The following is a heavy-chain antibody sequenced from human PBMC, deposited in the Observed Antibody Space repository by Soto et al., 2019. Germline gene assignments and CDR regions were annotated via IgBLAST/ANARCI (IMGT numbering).Heavy chain of an antibody. D-gene: IGHD2-15*01. Sequence: GGSLRLSCAASGFTFSSYIMNWVRQSPGKGLEWVSSISSSSSYIYYADSVKGRFTISRDNAKNSLYLQMNSLRAEDTAVYYCARETAGCSGGSCYSVGHDYWGQGTLVTVSS. CDR3: ARETAGCSGGSCYSVGHDY. CDR1: GFTFSSYI. CDR2: ISSSSSYI. J-gene: IGHJ4*02. V-gene: IGHV3-21*01.